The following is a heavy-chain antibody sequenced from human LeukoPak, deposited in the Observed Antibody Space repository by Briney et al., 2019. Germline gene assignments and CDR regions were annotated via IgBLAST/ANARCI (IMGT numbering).Heavy chain of an antibody. D-gene: IGHD3-22*01. CDR2: IYHSGST. Sequence: SGTLSLTCAVSGGSISSSNWWSWVRQPPGKGLEWIGEIYHSGSTNYNPSLKSRVTISVDKSKNQFSLKLSSVTAADTAVYYCARDQVNYYDSSGYERANWFDPWGQGTLVTVSS. CDR1: GGSISSSNW. J-gene: IGHJ5*02. CDR3: ARDQVNYYDSSGYERANWFDP. V-gene: IGHV4-4*02.